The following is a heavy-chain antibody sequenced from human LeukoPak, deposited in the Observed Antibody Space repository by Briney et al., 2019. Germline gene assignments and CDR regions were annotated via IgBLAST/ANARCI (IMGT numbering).Heavy chain of an antibody. D-gene: IGHD2-2*01. CDR3: ARDPRGYCSSTSCPADNWFDP. J-gene: IGHJ5*02. V-gene: IGHV3-21*01. CDR2: ISSSSSYI. Sequence: PGGSLRLSCAASGFTFSIYSMNWVRQAPGKGLEWVSSISSSSSYIYYADSVKGRFTISRDNAKNSLYLQMNSLRAEDTAVYYGARDPRGYCSSTSCPADNWFDPWGQGTLVTVSS. CDR1: GFTFSIYS.